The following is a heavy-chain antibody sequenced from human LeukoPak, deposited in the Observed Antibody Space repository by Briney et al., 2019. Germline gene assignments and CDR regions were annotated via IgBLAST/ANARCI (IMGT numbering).Heavy chain of an antibody. V-gene: IGHV4-34*01. J-gene: IGHJ4*02. CDR3: ARLGPDILTGYYPAN. CDR2: INHSGST. CDR1: GGSFSGYY. D-gene: IGHD3-9*01. Sequence: SETLSLTCAVYGGSFSGYYWSWIRQPPGKGLEWIGEINHSGSTNYNPSLKSRVTISVDTSKNQFSLKLSSVTAADTAVYYCARLGPDILTGYYPANWGQGTLVTVSS.